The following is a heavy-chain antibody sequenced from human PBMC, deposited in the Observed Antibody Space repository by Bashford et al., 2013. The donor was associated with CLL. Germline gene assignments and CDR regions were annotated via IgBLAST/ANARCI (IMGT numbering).Heavy chain of an antibody. CDR3: ARDRYYDFWSGYYIFDY. CDR1: GDSVSSNSAA. CDR2: TYYRSKWYN. V-gene: IGHV6-1*01. J-gene: IGHJ4*02. D-gene: IGHD3-3*01. Sequence: SQTLSLTCAISGDSVSSNSAAWNWIRQSPSRGLEWLGRTYYRSKWYNDYAVSVKSRITINPDTSKNQFSLQLNSVTPEDTVVYYCARDRYYDFWSGYYIFDYWGQGTLVTVSS.